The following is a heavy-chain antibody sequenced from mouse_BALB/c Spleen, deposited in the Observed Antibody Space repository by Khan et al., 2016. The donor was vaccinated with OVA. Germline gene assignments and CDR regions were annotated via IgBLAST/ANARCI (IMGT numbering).Heavy chain of an antibody. CDR1: GFSLSRYS. J-gene: IGHJ1*01. Sequence: QVQLKQSGPGLVAPSQSLSITCTVSGFSLSRYSVHWVRQPPGKGLEWLGIIWIGGSADYNSPLKSRLSISKDNSKSQVFLKMNSLQTDDTAMYYCARNSDGASYCYFDVWGAGTTVTVSS. CDR2: IWIGGSA. D-gene: IGHD2-13*01. CDR3: ARNSDGASYCYFDV. V-gene: IGHV2-6-4*01.